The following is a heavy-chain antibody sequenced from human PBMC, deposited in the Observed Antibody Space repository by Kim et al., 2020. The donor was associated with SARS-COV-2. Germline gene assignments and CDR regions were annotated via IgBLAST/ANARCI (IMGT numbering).Heavy chain of an antibody. D-gene: IGHD2-15*01. CDR1: GGSISSYY. CDR3: ARGTYSYYGMDV. J-gene: IGHJ6*02. CDR2: IYYSGST. V-gene: IGHV4-59*01. Sequence: SETLSLTCTVSGGSISSYYWSWIRQPPGKGLEWIGYIYYSGSTNYNPSLKSRVTISVDTSKNQFSLKLSSVTASDTAVYYCARGTYSYYGMDVWGQETT.